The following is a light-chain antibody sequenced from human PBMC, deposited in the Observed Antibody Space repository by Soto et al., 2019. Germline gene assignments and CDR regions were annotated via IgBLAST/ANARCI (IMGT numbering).Light chain of an antibody. Sequence: EIVMTQSPATLTVSPGERATLSCRASQRVSRNLAWYQQKPGQAPRLLIYGASTRATGIPARFSGSGSETEFTLTISSLQSEDFAVYYCQQYNNWPPYTFGKGTKVDIK. V-gene: IGKV3-15*01. CDR3: QQYNNWPPYT. CDR2: GAS. J-gene: IGKJ2*01. CDR1: QRVSRN.